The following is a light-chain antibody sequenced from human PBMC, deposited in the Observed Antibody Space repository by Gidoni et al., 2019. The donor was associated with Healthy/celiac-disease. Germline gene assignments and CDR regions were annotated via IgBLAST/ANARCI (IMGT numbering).Light chain of an antibody. CDR2: GAS. Sequence: EIVMTQSPATLSVSPGERATLSCRASQSVSSNLAWYPQKPGQAPRLLIYGASTRATGIPARFSGSGSGTEFTLTISSLQSEDFAVYYCQQYNNWPPWTFXQXTKVEIK. CDR3: QQYNNWPPWT. V-gene: IGKV3-15*01. CDR1: QSVSSN. J-gene: IGKJ1*01.